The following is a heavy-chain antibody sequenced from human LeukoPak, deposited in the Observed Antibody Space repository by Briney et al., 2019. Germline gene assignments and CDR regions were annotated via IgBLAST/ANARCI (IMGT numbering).Heavy chain of an antibody. D-gene: IGHD6-13*01. Sequence: GGSLRLSCAASGFTFSSYAMSWVRQAPGKGLEWVSAISGSGGSTYYADSVKGRFTISRDNSKNTLYLQMNSLRAEDTAVYYCAKDSSSCTSYNWFDPWGQGTLVTVSS. CDR3: AKDSSSCTSYNWFDP. J-gene: IGHJ5*02. CDR1: GFTFSSYA. CDR2: ISGSGGST. V-gene: IGHV3-23*01.